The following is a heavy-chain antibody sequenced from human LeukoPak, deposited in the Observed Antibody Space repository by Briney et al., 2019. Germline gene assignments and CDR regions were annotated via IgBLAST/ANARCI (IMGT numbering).Heavy chain of an antibody. D-gene: IGHD6-13*01. CDR2: INPNSGGT. CDR3: ASGLPGYSSSWYELDFDY. CDR1: GYTFTGYY. Sequence: GASVKVSCKASGYTFTGYYMHWVRQAPALGLEWMRWINPNSGGTNYAQKFQGRVTMTRDTSISTAYMELSRLRSDDTAVYYCASGLPGYSSSWYELDFDYWGQGTLVTVSS. J-gene: IGHJ4*02. V-gene: IGHV1-2*02.